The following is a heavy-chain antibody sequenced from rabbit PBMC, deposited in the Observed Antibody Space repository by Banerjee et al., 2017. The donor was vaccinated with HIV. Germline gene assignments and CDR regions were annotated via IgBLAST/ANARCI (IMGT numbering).Heavy chain of an antibody. D-gene: IGHD4-1*01. V-gene: IGHV1S45*01. CDR1: GFSFSAKYV. J-gene: IGHJ4*01. Sequence: EQLEESGGDLGKPEGSLTLTCTASGFSFSAKYVMCWVRQAPGKGLEWIACINTSSGNTVYASWAKGRFTIFKTSSTTVTLQMTSLTAADTATYFCARDPGAYNDFNLWGPGTLVTVS. CDR3: ARDPGAYNDFNL. CDR2: INTSSGNT.